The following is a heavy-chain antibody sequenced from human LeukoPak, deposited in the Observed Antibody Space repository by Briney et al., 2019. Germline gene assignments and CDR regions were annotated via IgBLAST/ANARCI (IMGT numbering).Heavy chain of an antibody. J-gene: IGHJ3*01. CDR1: GGSISSYY. CDR2: IYYSGST. CDR3: ARAGDSSAYYFSGNAFDV. D-gene: IGHD3-22*01. Sequence: SETLSLTCTVSGGSISSYYWSWIRQPPGKGLEWIGYIYYSGSTNYNPSLKSRVTISADMSKDHFSLKLTSVTAADTAVYFCARAGDSSAYYFSGNAFDVWGQGTMVTVSS. V-gene: IGHV4-59*01.